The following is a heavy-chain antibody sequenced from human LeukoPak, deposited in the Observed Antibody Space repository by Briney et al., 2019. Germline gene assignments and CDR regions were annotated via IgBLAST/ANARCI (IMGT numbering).Heavy chain of an antibody. Sequence: SETLSLTCTVSGGAVSRSSYYWGWIRQSPGKGLEWIGTVYNSGNTYYKPSLKSRLTISMDTSKNQFSLKLSSVTAGDTAVYYCVRPLSDNGSPDQYDAFDVWGQGTMVTVTS. J-gene: IGHJ3*01. CDR3: VRPLSDNGSPDQYDAFDV. CDR1: GGAVSRSSYY. V-gene: IGHV4-39*01. D-gene: IGHD2-15*01. CDR2: VYNSGNT.